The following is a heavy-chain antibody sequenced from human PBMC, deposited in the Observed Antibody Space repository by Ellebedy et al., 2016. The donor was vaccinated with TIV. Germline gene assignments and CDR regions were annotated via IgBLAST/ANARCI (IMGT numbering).Heavy chain of an antibody. CDR3: ARGRFGAYYYYYGMDV. CDR2: ISSSSSYI. Sequence: GGSLRLXXAASGFTFSSYSMNWVRQAPGKGLEWVSSISSSSSYIYYADSVKGRFTISRDNAKNSLYLQMNSLRAEDTAVYYCARGRFGAYYYYYGMDVWGQGTTVTVSS. V-gene: IGHV3-21*01. D-gene: IGHD3-10*01. J-gene: IGHJ6*02. CDR1: GFTFSSYS.